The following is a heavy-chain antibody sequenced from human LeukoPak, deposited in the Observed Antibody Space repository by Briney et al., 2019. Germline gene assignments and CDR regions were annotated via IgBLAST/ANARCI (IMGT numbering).Heavy chain of an antibody. V-gene: IGHV1-2*02. Sequence: ASAKVSCKASGYTFTDYSIHWVRQAPGQGLEWMGWIHPNSGGTNYAQNFQGRVTMTRDTSISTAYTELSSLRSDDTAVYYCARDSGYCAGVSCSSAEVDYWGQGTLVTVSS. J-gene: IGHJ4*02. CDR3: ARDSGYCAGVSCSSAEVDY. D-gene: IGHD2-15*01. CDR1: GYTFTDYS. CDR2: IHPNSGGT.